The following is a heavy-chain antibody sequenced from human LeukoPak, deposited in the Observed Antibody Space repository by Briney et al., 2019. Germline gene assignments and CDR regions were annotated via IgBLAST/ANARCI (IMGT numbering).Heavy chain of an antibody. Sequence: GSLKLFCAASGFHFRDYWMGLVRQVPGAGLELVANIKQDGSDRNYVTSVRGRFTISRDNAESSLYLQMNSLRAEDTAVYYCVRNLAVAGTCFDSWGQGTLVTVSS. J-gene: IGHJ4*02. CDR3: VRNLAVAGTCFDS. CDR1: GFHFRDYW. CDR2: IKQDGSDR. V-gene: IGHV3-7*03. D-gene: IGHD6-19*01.